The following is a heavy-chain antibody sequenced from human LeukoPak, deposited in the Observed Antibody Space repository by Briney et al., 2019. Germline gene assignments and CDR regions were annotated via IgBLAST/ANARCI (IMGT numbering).Heavy chain of an antibody. Sequence: PSETLSLTCSVSGASISSGGHYWSWIRQPAGKGLEWIGRLYVSSDTTYNPSLKSRVTISADTSKNQFSLKLSSVTAADTAVYYCARDWYRSSLDNWFDPWGQGILVTVSS. J-gene: IGHJ5*02. CDR1: GASISSGGHY. V-gene: IGHV4-61*02. CDR3: ARDWYRSSLDNWFDP. CDR2: LYVSSDT. D-gene: IGHD6-13*01.